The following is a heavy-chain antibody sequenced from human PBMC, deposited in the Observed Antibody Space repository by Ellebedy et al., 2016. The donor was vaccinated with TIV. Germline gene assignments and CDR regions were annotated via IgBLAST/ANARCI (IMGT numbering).Heavy chain of an antibody. CDR3: ARLSSTSWERYGMDV. J-gene: IGHJ6*02. V-gene: IGHV5-10-1*01. CDR2: IDPSDSYT. D-gene: IGHD2-2*01. Sequence: GESLKISCKGSGYSFTSYWISWVRQMPGKGLEWMGRIDPSDSYTNYSPSFQGHVTISADKSISTAYLQWSSLKASDTAMYYCARLSSTSWERYGMDVWGQGTTVTVSS. CDR1: GYSFTSYW.